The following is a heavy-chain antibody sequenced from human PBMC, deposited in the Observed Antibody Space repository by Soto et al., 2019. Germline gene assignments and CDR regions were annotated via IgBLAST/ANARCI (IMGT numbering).Heavy chain of an antibody. Sequence: ASVKVSCKASGYTFTGYYMHWVRQAPGQGLEWMGWINPNSGGTNYAQKFQGWVTMTRDTSISTTYMELSRMRSDDTDVYYCATNLRGYGYDWGYYYYGMDLGGQGTTVTAS. V-gene: IGHV1-2*04. CDR1: GYTFTGYY. J-gene: IGHJ6*02. D-gene: IGHD5-18*01. CDR3: ATNLRGYGYDWGYYYYGMDL. CDR2: INPNSGGT.